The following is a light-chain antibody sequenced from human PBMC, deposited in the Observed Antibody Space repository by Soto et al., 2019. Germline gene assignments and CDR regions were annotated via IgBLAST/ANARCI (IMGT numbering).Light chain of an antibody. CDR2: DVS. CDR1: SSDVGGFDF. CDR3: SLYTASYSV. Sequence: QSVLTQPRSVSGSPGQSVAISCTATSSDVGGFDFVSWYQQHPGKAPKLVIYDVSKRPSGVPDRFSGSRSGDTASLTISGLQAEDEADYYCSLYTASYSVFGGGTKLTVL. J-gene: IGLJ3*02. V-gene: IGLV2-11*01.